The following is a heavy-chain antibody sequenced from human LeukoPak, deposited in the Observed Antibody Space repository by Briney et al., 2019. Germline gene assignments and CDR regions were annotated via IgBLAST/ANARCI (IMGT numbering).Heavy chain of an antibody. CDR2: IKQDGSEK. Sequence: GGSLRLSCAASGFTFSSYWMSWVRQAPGKGLEWVANIKQDGSEKYYVDSVKGRSTISRDNAKNSLFLQMNSLRAEDTAVYYCARQGYYDRSGYYSWGQGTLVTVSS. V-gene: IGHV3-7*01. D-gene: IGHD3-22*01. CDR1: GFTFSSYW. J-gene: IGHJ4*02. CDR3: ARQGYYDRSGYYS.